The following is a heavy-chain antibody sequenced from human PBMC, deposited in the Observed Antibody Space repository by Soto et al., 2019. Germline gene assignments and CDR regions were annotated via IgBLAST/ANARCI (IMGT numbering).Heavy chain of an antibody. J-gene: IGHJ4*02. CDR1: GFTFSSYG. V-gene: IGHV3-33*01. CDR2: IWYDGSNK. Sequence: QVQLVESGGGVVQPGRSLRLSCAASGFTFSSYGMHWVRQAPGKGLEWVTVIWYDGSNKHYADSVKGRFTISRDNSKNTLYLQMNSLKTEDTAVYYCARGSPPDYWGQGTLVTVSS. CDR3: ARGSPPDY.